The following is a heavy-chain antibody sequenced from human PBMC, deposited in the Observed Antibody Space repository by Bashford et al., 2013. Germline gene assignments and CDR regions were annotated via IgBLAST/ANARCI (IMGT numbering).Heavy chain of an antibody. D-gene: IGHD3-10*01. Sequence: GSLRLSCAASGFSFSSHAMHWVRQAPGKGLEWVALLSYDGNDEYYADSVKGRFTISRDNSKNTLYLQMNGLRAEDTAVYYCAKDPLYFGSGSYYFDYWGQGTLVTVSS. CDR2: LSYDGNDE. J-gene: IGHJ4*02. V-gene: IGHV3-30*18. CDR3: AKDPLYFGSGSYYFDY. CDR1: GFSFSSHA.